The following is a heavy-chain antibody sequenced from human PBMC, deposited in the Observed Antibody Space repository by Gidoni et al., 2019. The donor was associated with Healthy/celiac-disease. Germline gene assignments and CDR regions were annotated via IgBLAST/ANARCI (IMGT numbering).Heavy chain of an antibody. CDR2: ISGSGGST. CDR1: GFTFISYA. V-gene: IGHV3-23*01. CDR3: AKGRRIRWNDAPTQFGY. D-gene: IGHD1-1*01. Sequence: EVQLLESGGGLVPPGGSLRLSCAASGFTFISYAISWVRQAPGKGLEWVSAISGSGGSTYYADSVKGRFTISRDNSKNTLYLQMNSLRAEDTAVYYCAKGRRIRWNDAPTQFGYWGQGTLVTVSS. J-gene: IGHJ4*02.